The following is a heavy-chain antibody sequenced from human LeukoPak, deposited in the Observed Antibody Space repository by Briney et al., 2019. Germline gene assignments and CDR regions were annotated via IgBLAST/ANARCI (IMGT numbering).Heavy chain of an antibody. CDR3: ARDPTGARV. CDR2: IYRGGTT. V-gene: IGHV3-53*01. CDR1: GFPITNNY. D-gene: IGHD1-14*01. J-gene: IGHJ6*04. Sequence: PGGSLRLSCAASGFPITNNYMSWVRLAPGKGLEWISAIYRGGTTYYVDSVKGRFTISRDNSKNMVHLQMNGLTPEDTAVYYCARDPTGARVWGKGTTVTVSS.